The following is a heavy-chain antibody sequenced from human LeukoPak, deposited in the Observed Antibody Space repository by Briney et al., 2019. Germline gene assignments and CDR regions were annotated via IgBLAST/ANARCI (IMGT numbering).Heavy chain of an antibody. J-gene: IGHJ5*02. CDR3: ARDLRGPGKPAAETGVDWFDP. Sequence: SETLSLTCTVSGGSISSSSYYWGWIRQPPGKGLEWIGYIYYSGSTNYNPSLKSRVTISVDTSKNQFSLKLSSVTAADTAVYYCARDLRGPGKPAAETGVDWFDPWGQGTLVTVSS. CDR1: GGSISSSSYY. CDR2: IYYSGST. V-gene: IGHV4-61*01. D-gene: IGHD6-13*01.